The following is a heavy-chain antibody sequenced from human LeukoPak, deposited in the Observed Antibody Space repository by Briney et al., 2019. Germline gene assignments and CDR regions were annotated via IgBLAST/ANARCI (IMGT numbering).Heavy chain of an antibody. J-gene: IGHJ4*02. CDR3: AGGLYDSSGYYPTSSPFDY. V-gene: IGHV4-59*01. D-gene: IGHD3-22*01. Sequence: SETLSLTCTVSGGSISSYYWSWIRQPPGKGLEWIGYIYYSGSTNYNPSLKSRVTISVDTSKNQFSLKLSSVTAADTAVYCCAGGLYDSSGYYPTSSPFDYWGQGTLVTVSS. CDR1: GGSISSYY. CDR2: IYYSGST.